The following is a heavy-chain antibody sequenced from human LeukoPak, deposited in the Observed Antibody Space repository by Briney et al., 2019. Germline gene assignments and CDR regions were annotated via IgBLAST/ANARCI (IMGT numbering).Heavy chain of an antibody. J-gene: IGHJ4*02. Sequence: ASVKVSCKASGGTFSSYAISWVRQAPGQGLEWMGRIIPILGIANYAQKFQGRVTITADKSTSTAYMELSSLRSEDTAVYYCARDLDIVVVPAAIRPFDYWGQGTLDTVSS. CDR2: IIPILGIA. V-gene: IGHV1-69*04. CDR1: GGTFSSYA. D-gene: IGHD2-2*02. CDR3: ARDLDIVVVPAAIRPFDY.